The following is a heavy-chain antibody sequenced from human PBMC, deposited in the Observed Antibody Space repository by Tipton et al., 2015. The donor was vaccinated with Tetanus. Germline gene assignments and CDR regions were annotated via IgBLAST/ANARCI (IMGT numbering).Heavy chain of an antibody. CDR2: ITGSGAST. Sequence: SLRLSCAASGFTFSNYAMSWVRQAPGKGLEWVSTITGSGASTSDADSVKGRFTISRDNAEKTLHLQMNSLRGEDTAIYYCAKNSRSSWYEYFESWGQGTLVTVSS. CDR1: GFTFSNYA. J-gene: IGHJ4*02. D-gene: IGHD6-13*01. V-gene: IGHV3-23*01. CDR3: AKNSRSSWYEYFES.